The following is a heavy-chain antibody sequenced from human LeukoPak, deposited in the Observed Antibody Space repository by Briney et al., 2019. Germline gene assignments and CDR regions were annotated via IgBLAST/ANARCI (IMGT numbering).Heavy chain of an antibody. V-gene: IGHV4-39*01. Sequence: SETLSLTCTVSGGSISSSSYYWGWIRQPPGKGLEWIGSINYSGNTFYNPSLKSRVTISVDTSKNQFSLNLSSVTAADTAVYYCARRPQSYIDVWGKGTTVTVYS. CDR2: INYSGNT. CDR1: GGSISSSSYY. J-gene: IGHJ6*03. CDR3: ARRPQSYIDV.